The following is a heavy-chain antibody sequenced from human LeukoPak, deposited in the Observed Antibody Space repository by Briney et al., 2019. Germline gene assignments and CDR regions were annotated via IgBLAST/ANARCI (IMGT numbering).Heavy chain of an antibody. V-gene: IGHV3-30*02. CDR1: GFTFSNYG. J-gene: IGHJ3*02. CDR3: ARDTNWGENAFDI. Sequence: GGSLRLSCAASGFTFSNYGIHWVRQAPGKGLEWVAFIRYDGSNKYYADSVKGRFTISRDNAKNSLYLQMNSLRAEDTAVYYCARDTNWGENAFDIWGQGTMVTVSS. CDR2: IRYDGSNK. D-gene: IGHD7-27*01.